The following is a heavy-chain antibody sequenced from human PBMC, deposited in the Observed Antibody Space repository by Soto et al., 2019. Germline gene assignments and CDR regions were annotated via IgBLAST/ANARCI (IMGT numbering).Heavy chain of an antibody. Sequence: TLSLTCTGAGGSISSGGYYWSWIRQHPGKGLEWIGYIYYSGSTYYNPSLKSRVTISVDTSKNQFYLKLSSVTAADTAVYYWASSRGDYGNWFDPWGQGTLVTVSS. CDR3: ASSRGDYGNWFDP. D-gene: IGHD4-17*01. CDR2: IYYSGST. V-gene: IGHV4-31*03. CDR1: GGSISSGGYY. J-gene: IGHJ5*02.